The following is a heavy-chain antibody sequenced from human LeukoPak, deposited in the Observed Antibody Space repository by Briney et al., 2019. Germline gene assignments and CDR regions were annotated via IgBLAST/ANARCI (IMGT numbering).Heavy chain of an antibody. CDR2: IWYDGSNK. Sequence: GGSLRLSCAASGFTFSSYGMHWVRQAPGKGLEWVAVIWYDGSNKYYADSVKGRFTISRDNSKNTLYLQMNSLRAEDTAVYYCAKEGPGRGLDYWGQGTLVTVSS. J-gene: IGHJ4*02. CDR3: AKEGPGRGLDY. V-gene: IGHV3-33*06. CDR1: GFTFSSYG. D-gene: IGHD1-1*01.